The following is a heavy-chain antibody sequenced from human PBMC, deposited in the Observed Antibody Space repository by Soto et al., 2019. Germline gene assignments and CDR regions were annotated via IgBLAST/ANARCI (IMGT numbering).Heavy chain of an antibody. CDR1: GYTFTGYY. CDR2: INPNSGGT. D-gene: IGHD5-12*01. Sequence: VASVKVSCKASGYTFTGYYMHWVRQAPGQGLEWMGWINPNSGGTNYAQKFQGRVTMTRDTSISTAYMELSRLRSDDTAVYYCARTNIARSAFDIWGQGTMVTVSS. J-gene: IGHJ3*02. CDR3: ARTNIARSAFDI. V-gene: IGHV1-2*02.